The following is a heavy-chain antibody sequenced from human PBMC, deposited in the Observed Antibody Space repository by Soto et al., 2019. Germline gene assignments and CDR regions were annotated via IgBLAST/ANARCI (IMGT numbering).Heavy chain of an antibody. CDR3: ARALSSAAGLYFDF. CDR1: GGSFGSYY. Sequence: DPLSLTCTVSGGSFGSYYCNWVRRSAGKGLEWIGRIHTTDGTKYNPSLKSRVTMSTDTSNNQFSLKLSSLTAADTAVYYCARALSSAAGLYFDFWGQGNLVTVSS. V-gene: IGHV4-4*07. J-gene: IGHJ4*02. D-gene: IGHD6-13*01. CDR2: IHTTDGT.